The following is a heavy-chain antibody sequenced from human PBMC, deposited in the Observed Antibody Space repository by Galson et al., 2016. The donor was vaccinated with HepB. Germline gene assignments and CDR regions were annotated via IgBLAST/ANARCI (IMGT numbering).Heavy chain of an antibody. J-gene: IGHJ6*02. D-gene: IGHD4-11*01. CDR2: ISGSGGST. V-gene: IGHV3-23*01. CDR1: GFTFSSYA. Sequence: SLRLSCAASGFTFSSYAMSWVRQVPGEGLEWVSGISGSGGSTYYADSVKGRFTISRDNSKNTLYLQMNSLRAEDTALYYRAKDRRSDYIGYYYGMDVWGQGTTVTVSS. CDR3: AKDRRSDYIGYYYGMDV.